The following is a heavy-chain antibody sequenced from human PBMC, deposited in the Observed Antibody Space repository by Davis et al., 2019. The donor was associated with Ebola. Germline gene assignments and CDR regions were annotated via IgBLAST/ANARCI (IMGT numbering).Heavy chain of an antibody. J-gene: IGHJ3*02. CDR3: ARDMGWGSSASFDI. CDR1: GFTFSSYS. CDR2: ISSSSSYI. Sequence: GESLKISCAASGFTFSSYSMNWVRQAPGKGLEWVSFISSSSSYIYYADSVKGRFFVSRDNSKNTVYLQMNTLISDDTAVYYCARDMGWGSSASFDIWGQGTAVTVSS. V-gene: IGHV3-21*01. D-gene: IGHD7-27*01.